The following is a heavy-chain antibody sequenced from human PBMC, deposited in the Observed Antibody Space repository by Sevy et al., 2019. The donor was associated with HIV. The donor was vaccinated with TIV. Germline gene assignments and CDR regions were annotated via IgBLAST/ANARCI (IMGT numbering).Heavy chain of an antibody. CDR2: ISYDGSNK. CDR3: ARDPDPYYDFWSGLIDY. Sequence: GGSLRLSCAASGFTFSSYAMHWVRQAPGKGLEGVAVISYDGSNKYYADSVKGRFTISRDNSKNTLYLQMNSLRAEDTAVYYCARDPDPYYDFWSGLIDYWGQGTLVTVSS. J-gene: IGHJ4*02. CDR1: GFTFSSYA. D-gene: IGHD3-3*01. V-gene: IGHV3-30-3*01.